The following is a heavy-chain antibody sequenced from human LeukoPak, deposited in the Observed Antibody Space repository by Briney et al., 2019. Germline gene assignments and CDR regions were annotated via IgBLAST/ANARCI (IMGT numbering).Heavy chain of an antibody. CDR3: ARDAPNGWPPRIDY. D-gene: IGHD1-14*01. Sequence: SETLSLTCTVSGGSISSSSYYWGWIRQPPGKGLEWIGSIYYSGSTYYNPSLKSRVTISVDTSKNQFSLKLSSVTAADTAVYYCARDAPNGWPPRIDYWGQGTLVSISS. CDR1: GGSISSSSYY. J-gene: IGHJ4*02. CDR2: IYYSGST. V-gene: IGHV4-39*07.